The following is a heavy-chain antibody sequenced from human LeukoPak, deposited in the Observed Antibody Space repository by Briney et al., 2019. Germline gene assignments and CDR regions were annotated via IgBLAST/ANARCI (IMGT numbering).Heavy chain of an antibody. Sequence: SGGSLRLSCAASGFIFDDYAMHWVRQAPGKGLEWVSGISWNSGNIDYADSVKGRFTISRDNAKNTMYLQMNSLRAEDTAVYYCARPLRINCGMDVWGQGTTVTVSS. CDR1: GFIFDDYA. V-gene: IGHV3-9*01. J-gene: IGHJ6*02. CDR3: ARPLRINCGMDV. D-gene: IGHD3-3*01. CDR2: ISWNSGNI.